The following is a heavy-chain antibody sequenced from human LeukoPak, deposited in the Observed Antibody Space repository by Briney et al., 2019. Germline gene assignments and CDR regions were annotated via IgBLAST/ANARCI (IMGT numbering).Heavy chain of an antibody. V-gene: IGHV3-30*02. CDR2: IRYDGENK. CDR3: AKTESGWSGSLDY. CDR1: GFIFSNYG. J-gene: IGHJ4*02. D-gene: IGHD6-19*01. Sequence: GGSLRLSCAASGFIFSNYGMHWVRQAPGKGLEWVAFIRYDGENKYYADSVKGRFTISRDNSKNTMDLHMNSLRGEDTAVYYCAKTESGWSGSLDYWGQGTLVTVSS.